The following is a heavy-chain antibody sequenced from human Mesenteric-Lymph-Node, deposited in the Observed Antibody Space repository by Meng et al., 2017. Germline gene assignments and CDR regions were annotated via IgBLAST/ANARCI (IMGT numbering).Heavy chain of an antibody. CDR1: GVPIISTNW. J-gene: IGHJ4*02. CDR2: IYYTGST. D-gene: IGHD5-12*01. CDR3: ARSDTITRRE. Sequence: QVQLQESGPGLVKPSGTLSLTCNVSGVPIISTNWWILVRQPPGKGLEWIGEIYYTGSTNYSPSLESRITISVDTSKNQFSLKLSSVTAADTAVYYCARSDTITRREWGPGTLVTVS. V-gene: IGHV4-4*02.